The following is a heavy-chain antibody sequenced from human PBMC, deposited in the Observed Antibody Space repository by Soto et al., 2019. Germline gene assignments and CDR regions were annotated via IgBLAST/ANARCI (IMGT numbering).Heavy chain of an antibody. D-gene: IGHD2-2*01. J-gene: IGHJ3*01. V-gene: IGHV3-48*03. CDR2: IHPAGQPI. CDR3: ARRGSS. Sequence: EVQLVESGGGLVQPGGSLRLSCVASGFTFSSSEMYWVRQAPGKGLEWVSYIHPAGQPIFYADSVKARFTISRDNAKNSLYLLMNSLRAEDTAVYYCARRGSSWGQGTMVTVSS. CDR1: GFTFSSSE.